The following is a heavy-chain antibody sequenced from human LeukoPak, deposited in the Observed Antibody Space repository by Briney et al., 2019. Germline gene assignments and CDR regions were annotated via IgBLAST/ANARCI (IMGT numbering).Heavy chain of an antibody. V-gene: IGHV4-4*07. Sequence: PSETLSLTCTVSGGSISSYYWSWIRQPAGKGLEWIGRIYTSGSTNYNPSLKSRVTISVDKSKNQFSLKLSSVTAADTAVYYCAIAAASQSNDAFDIWGQGTMVTVSS. CDR3: AIAAASQSNDAFDI. CDR1: GGSISSYY. D-gene: IGHD6-13*01. J-gene: IGHJ3*02. CDR2: IYTSGST.